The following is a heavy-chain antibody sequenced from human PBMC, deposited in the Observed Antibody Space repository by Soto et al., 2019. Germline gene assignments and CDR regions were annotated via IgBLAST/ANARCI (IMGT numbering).Heavy chain of an antibody. CDR1: GFTFSSYA. CDR3: ARRALGYCSGGSCYHFDY. J-gene: IGHJ4*02. CDR2: ISGSGGST. V-gene: IGHV3-23*01. Sequence: EVQLLESGGGLVQPGESLRLSCAASGFTFSSYAMSWVRQAPGKGLEWVSAISGSGGSTYYADSVKGRFTISRDNSKNTLYLQMNSLRAEDTAVYYCARRALGYCSGGSCYHFDYWGQGTLVTVSS. D-gene: IGHD2-15*01.